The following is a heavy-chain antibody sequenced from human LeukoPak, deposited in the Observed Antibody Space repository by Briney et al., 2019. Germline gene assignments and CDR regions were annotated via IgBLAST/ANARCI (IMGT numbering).Heavy chain of an antibody. CDR2: VNPKNGGA. CDR3: ARASFWESPVNWFDP. D-gene: IGHD3-16*01. CDR1: GYTFIGHY. Sequence: SVRVSCKTSGYTFIGHYIHWVRQAPGQGREWMGWVNPKNGGANYAPRFRGRVTMTRDRSTSTVYMELTRLTSVDTAVYYCARASFWESPVNWFDPWGQGTLVTVSS. J-gene: IGHJ5*02. V-gene: IGHV1-2*07.